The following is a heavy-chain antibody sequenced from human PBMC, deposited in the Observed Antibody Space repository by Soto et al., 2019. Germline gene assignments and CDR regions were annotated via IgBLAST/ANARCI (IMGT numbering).Heavy chain of an antibody. CDR2: INTDGSVA. CDR1: GLTFRSYW. D-gene: IGHD3-16*01. CDR3: VGDMQLRRLDS. Sequence: EVQLVESGGGLVQPGESLRLSCAASGLTFRSYWMHWVRQAPGKGLVWVSRINTDGSVAKYVDSVKGPFTSTRDTAKNDRYINLNSLRADDTAVYYCVGDMQLRRLDSWGQGTLVTVSS. V-gene: IGHV3-74*03. J-gene: IGHJ4*02.